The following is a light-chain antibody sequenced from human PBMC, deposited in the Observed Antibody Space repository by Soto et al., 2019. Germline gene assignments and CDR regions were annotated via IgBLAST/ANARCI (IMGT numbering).Light chain of an antibody. J-gene: IGLJ1*01. Sequence: QSVLTQPPSASGNPGQRLTISCSGSTSNILRNYVYWYRQLPGTAPRLLISMNDQRPSGVPDRFSGSKSGTSASLAISGLRSEDEADYYCASWDDSLSGYVFGTGTKV. CDR3: ASWDDSLSGYV. CDR2: MND. V-gene: IGLV1-47*01. CDR1: TSNILRNY.